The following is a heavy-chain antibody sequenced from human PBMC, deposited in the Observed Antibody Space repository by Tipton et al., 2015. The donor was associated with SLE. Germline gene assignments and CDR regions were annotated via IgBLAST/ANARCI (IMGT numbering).Heavy chain of an antibody. Sequence: TLSLTCTVSGGSVSSGGYYWSWIRQHPGKGLEWIGYIYNSGGTDYSPSLKSRVTISADTSKNQFSLKLSSVTAADTAVYYCARGGVGGYDYFDYWGQGTLVTVPS. CDR2: IYNSGGT. V-gene: IGHV4-31*03. CDR3: ARGGVGGYDYFDY. CDR1: GGSVSSGGYY. D-gene: IGHD5-12*01. J-gene: IGHJ4*02.